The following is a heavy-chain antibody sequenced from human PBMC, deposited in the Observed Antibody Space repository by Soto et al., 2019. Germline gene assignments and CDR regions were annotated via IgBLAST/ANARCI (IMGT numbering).Heavy chain of an antibody. J-gene: IGHJ6*02. CDR1: GGSISSYH. CDR2: IYYSGST. D-gene: IGHD2-15*01. V-gene: IGHV4-59*01. CDR3: ARAPGYCSGGSCYRHGSYGMDV. Sequence: KPSETLSLTCTVSGGSISSYHWSWIRQPPGKGLEWIGYIYYSGSTNYNPSLKSRVTISVDTSKNQFSLKLSSVTAADTAVYYCARAPGYCSGGSCYRHGSYGMDVWGQGTTVTVSS.